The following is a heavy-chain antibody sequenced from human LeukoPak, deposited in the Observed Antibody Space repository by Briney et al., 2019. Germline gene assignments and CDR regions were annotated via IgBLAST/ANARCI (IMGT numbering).Heavy chain of an antibody. CDR3: VRVLTVTFDS. CDR1: GFIFSNYG. CDR2: VWSDGNGK. D-gene: IGHD4-17*01. Sequence: GRSLRLSCVASGFIFSNYGMHWARQAPGKGLEWVALVWSDGNGKFYADSVKGRFTISRDNSKNTLYLQMNSLRAEDTAVYYCVRVLTVTFDSWGQGTLVTVSS. J-gene: IGHJ4*02. V-gene: IGHV3-33*01.